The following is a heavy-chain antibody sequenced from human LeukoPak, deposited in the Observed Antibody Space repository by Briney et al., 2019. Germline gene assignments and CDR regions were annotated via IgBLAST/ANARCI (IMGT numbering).Heavy chain of an antibody. CDR3: ARHGPDDFDY. J-gene: IGHJ4*02. Sequence: ASVKVSCKASGYTFTDYYIHWVRQAPGQGLEWMGRVNPNSGGTNYAQKFQGRVTMTRDTSASTAYMELSSLRSEDTAVYYCARHGPDDFDYWGQGTLVTVSS. V-gene: IGHV1-2*06. D-gene: IGHD2-8*01. CDR2: VNPNSGGT. CDR1: GYTFTDYY.